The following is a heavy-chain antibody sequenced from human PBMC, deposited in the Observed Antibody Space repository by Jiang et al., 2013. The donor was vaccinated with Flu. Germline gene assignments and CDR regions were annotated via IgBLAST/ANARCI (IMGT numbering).Heavy chain of an antibody. V-gene: IGHV4-39*01. CDR3: ARHFVGTASFDY. CDR2: IYFSGST. D-gene: IGHD5-18*01. J-gene: IGHJ4*02. Sequence: SGGSISSSSYYWGWIRQPPGKGLEWIGSIYFSGSTYYNPSLKSRVTISVDTSKNQFSLKLSSVTAADTAVYYCARHFVGTASFDYWGQGTLVTVSS. CDR1: GGSISSSSYY.